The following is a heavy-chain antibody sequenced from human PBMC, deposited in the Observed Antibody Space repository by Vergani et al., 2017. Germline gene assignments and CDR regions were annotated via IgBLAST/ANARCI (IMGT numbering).Heavy chain of an antibody. D-gene: IGHD2-2*01. CDR1: GGTFSSYA. CDR2: IIPILGTA. Sequence: QVQLVQSGAEVKKPGSSVKVSCKASGGTFSSYAISWVRQAPGQGLEWMGRIIPILGTANYAQKFQGRVTITADESTGTAYMELSSLRSEDTAVYYCARGGLGYCSSTSCRNWFDPWGQGTLVTVSS. J-gene: IGHJ5*02. V-gene: IGHV1-69*11. CDR3: ARGGLGYCSSTSCRNWFDP.